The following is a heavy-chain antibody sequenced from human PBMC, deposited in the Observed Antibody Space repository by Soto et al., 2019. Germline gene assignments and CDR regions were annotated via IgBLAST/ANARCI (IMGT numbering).Heavy chain of an antibody. CDR2: INPNNDNS. J-gene: IGHJ4*02. Sequence: QVELVQSGGEVKKPGASVKVSCKASGYTFTSHGISWVRQAPGQGLEWVGWINPNNDNSVSAQKFQDRVTLTTDTSTSTGYMELWSLTSDDTAFYYCSRTPTYSRLGDHWGQGTLVTVAS. CDR1: GYTFTSHG. D-gene: IGHD3-22*01. CDR3: SRTPTYSRLGDH. V-gene: IGHV1-18*04.